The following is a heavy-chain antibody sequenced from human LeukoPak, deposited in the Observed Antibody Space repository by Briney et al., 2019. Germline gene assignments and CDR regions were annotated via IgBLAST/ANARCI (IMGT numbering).Heavy chain of an antibody. CDR3: AKGGIVATMLGWFDP. CDR2: ISGSGGST. CDR1: GFTFSSYA. V-gene: IGHV3-23*01. J-gene: IGHJ5*02. Sequence: GGSPRLSCAASGFTFSSYAMSWVRQAPGKGLEWVSAISGSGGSTYYADSVKGRFTISRDNSKNTLYLQMNSLRAEDTAVYYCAKGGIVATMLGWFDPWGQGTLVTVSS. D-gene: IGHD5-12*01.